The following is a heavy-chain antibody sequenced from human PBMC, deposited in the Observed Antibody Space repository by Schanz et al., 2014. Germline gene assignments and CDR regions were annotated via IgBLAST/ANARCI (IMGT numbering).Heavy chain of an antibody. CDR3: ARDQYYFGSGNAFDI. Sequence: QVYLVQSGGGVVQPGRSLRLSCAASGFIFSTFGMQWVRQAPGKGLEWVAVIWYDGNKKYYADSVKGRFTISRDTSKNTLYLLLNSLRAEDAAVYYCARDQYYFGSGNAFDIWGQGTRVTVSS. CDR2: IWYDGNKK. J-gene: IGHJ3*02. CDR1: GFIFSTFG. D-gene: IGHD3-10*01. V-gene: IGHV3-33*01.